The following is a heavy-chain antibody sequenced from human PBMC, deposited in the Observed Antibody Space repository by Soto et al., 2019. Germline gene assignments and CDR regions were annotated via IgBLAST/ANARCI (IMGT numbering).Heavy chain of an antibody. CDR3: ARDWVQLWSKFDY. J-gene: IGHJ4*02. V-gene: IGHV3-21*01. CDR2: ISSSSSYI. Sequence: ESGGGLVKPGGSLRLSCAASGFTFSSYSMNWVRQAPGKGLEWVSSISSSSSYIYYADSVKGRFTISRDNAKNSLYLQMNSLRAEDTAVYYCARDWVQLWSKFDYWGQGTLVTVSS. D-gene: IGHD5-18*01. CDR1: GFTFSSYS.